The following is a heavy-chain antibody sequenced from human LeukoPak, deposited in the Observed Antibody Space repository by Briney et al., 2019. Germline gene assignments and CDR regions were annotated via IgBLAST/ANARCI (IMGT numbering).Heavy chain of an antibody. Sequence: PGGSLRLSCAASGFTFSNYWMSWVRQAPGKGLEWVANIKQDGSEKYYVDSVEGRFTISRDNAKNSLYLYMNSLRAEDTAVYSCARHQWLVFDAFDIWGQGTMVTVSS. CDR3: ARHQWLVFDAFDI. CDR2: IKQDGSEK. J-gene: IGHJ3*02. V-gene: IGHV3-7*01. D-gene: IGHD6-19*01. CDR1: GFTFSNYW.